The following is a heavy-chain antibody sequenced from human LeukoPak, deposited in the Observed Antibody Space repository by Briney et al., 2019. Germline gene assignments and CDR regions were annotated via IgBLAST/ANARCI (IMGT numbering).Heavy chain of an antibody. D-gene: IGHD4-17*01. CDR2: IRSKTDGGTT. CDR3: TTLYGDYGEY. V-gene: IGHV3-15*01. Sequence: KPGGSLRLSCAASGFALSNAWMSWVRQAPGKGLEWVGRIRSKTDGGTTDYAAPVKGRFSISRDDTKNTLYLEMNSLKTEDTAMYYCTTLYGDYGEYWGQGTLVTVSS. J-gene: IGHJ4*02. CDR1: GFALSNAW.